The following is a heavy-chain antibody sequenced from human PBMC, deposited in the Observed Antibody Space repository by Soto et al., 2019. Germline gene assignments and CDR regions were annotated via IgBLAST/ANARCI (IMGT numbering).Heavy chain of an antibody. J-gene: IGHJ5*02. D-gene: IGHD6-6*01. Sequence: QVELQQSGPGLVKASETLSLSCTVFGGSIDSYCWSWIRQAPGKGLESIGHISDSGTPNYNPPRGSRATISVETSRKLFSLKRSSVTAADTAVYFCARDRRMSRAHVFDPWGPGTLVTVSS. CDR3: ARDRRMSRAHVFDP. CDR1: GGSIDSYC. CDR2: ISDSGTP. V-gene: IGHV4-59*12.